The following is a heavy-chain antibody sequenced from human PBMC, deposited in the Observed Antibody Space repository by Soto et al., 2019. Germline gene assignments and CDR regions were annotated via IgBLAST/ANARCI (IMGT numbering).Heavy chain of an antibody. CDR2: ISGSGGST. CDR1: GLTFSSYA. Sequence: GGSLRLSCAASGLTFSSYAMNWVRQAPGKGLEWVSAISGSGGSTYYADSVKGRFTISRDNSKNTLYLQMNSLKTEDTAVYYCTTAYYDILTGYPKYYYYGMDVWGQGTTVTVSS. D-gene: IGHD3-9*01. V-gene: IGHV3-23*01. CDR3: TTAYYDILTGYPKYYYYGMDV. J-gene: IGHJ6*02.